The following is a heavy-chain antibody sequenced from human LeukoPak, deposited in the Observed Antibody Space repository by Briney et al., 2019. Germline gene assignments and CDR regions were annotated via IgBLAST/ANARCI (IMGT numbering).Heavy chain of an antibody. Sequence: GTSVKVSCKASGFTFTSPAMQWVRQARGQRLEWIGWIVVGSGNTNYAQKFQERVTITRDMSTSTAYMELSSLRSEDTAVYYCAADRGGNSDLRYWGQGTLVTVSS. J-gene: IGHJ4*02. CDR3: AADRGGNSDLRY. CDR1: GFTFTSPA. V-gene: IGHV1-58*02. D-gene: IGHD4-23*01. CDR2: IVVGSGNT.